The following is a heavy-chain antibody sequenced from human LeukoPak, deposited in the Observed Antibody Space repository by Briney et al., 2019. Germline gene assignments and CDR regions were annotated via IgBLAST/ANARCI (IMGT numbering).Heavy chain of an antibody. D-gene: IGHD2-2*01. CDR1: GFTFSSYS. CDR3: ARHQSPYLDAIDL. V-gene: IGHV3-49*04. Sequence: GGSLRLSCAASGFTFSSYSMNWVRQAPGRGLEWITFIRTKPFGGTSEYAASVKGRFTFSRDDSKNIAYLQMNSLNTEDTAVYYCARHQSPYLDAIDLWGQGTMVTVAS. J-gene: IGHJ3*01. CDR2: IRTKPFGGTS.